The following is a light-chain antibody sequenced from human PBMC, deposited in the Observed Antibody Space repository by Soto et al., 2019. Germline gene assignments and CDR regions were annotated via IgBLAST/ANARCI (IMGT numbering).Light chain of an antibody. CDR3: SSYAGSNGLL. V-gene: IGLV2-8*01. CDR1: SSDVGDYDY. CDR2: EVI. Sequence: QSVLTQPPSASGSPGQSVTISCAGTSSDVGDYDYVSWYQLHPGKAPKLLIYEVIKRPSGVPDRFSGSKTGNTASLTVSGLQAEDEADYYCSSYAGSNGLLFGGGTKLTVL. J-gene: IGLJ3*02.